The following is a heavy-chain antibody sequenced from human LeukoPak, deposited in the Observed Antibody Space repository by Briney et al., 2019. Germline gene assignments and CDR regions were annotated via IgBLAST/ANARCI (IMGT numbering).Heavy chain of an antibody. CDR2: IRYDGSNK. J-gene: IGHJ4*02. D-gene: IGHD6-6*01. Sequence: GDLRLSCAASGFTFSSYGMHWVRQAPGKGLEWVAFIRYDGSNKYYADSVKGRFTISRGNSKNTLYLQMNSLRAEDTAVYYCAKTSKQLVGSPFDYWGQGTLVTVSS. V-gene: IGHV3-30*02. CDR1: GFTFSSYG. CDR3: AKTSKQLVGSPFDY.